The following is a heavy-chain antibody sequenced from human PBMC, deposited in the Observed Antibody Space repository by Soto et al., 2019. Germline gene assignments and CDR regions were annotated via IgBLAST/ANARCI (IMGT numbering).Heavy chain of an antibody. Sequence: QVHLVQSGAEVKKPGASVKVSCKASGYTFPSYGITWVRQAPGQGLEWMGWISAHNGNTDYAQKLQGRGIVTRDTSTSTADMELRSLRADDTAVYYGARGRYGDYWGQGALVTVSS. CDR1: GYTFPSYG. V-gene: IGHV1-18*01. D-gene: IGHD1-1*01. J-gene: IGHJ4*02. CDR3: ARGRYGDY. CDR2: ISAHNGNT.